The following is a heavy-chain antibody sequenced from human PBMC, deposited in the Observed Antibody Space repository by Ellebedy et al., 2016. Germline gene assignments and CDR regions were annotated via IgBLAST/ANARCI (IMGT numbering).Heavy chain of an antibody. D-gene: IGHD6-13*01. Sequence: GGSLRLSCAASGFTFSSYDMHWVRQATGKGLEWVSAIGTAGDTYYPGSVKGRFTISRENAKNSLYLQMNSLRAEDTAVYYCAREAAGAAAAGIGFDYYGMDVWGQGTTVTVSS. CDR1: GFTFSSYD. V-gene: IGHV3-13*01. CDR3: AREAAGAAAAGIGFDYYGMDV. CDR2: IGTAGDT. J-gene: IGHJ6*02.